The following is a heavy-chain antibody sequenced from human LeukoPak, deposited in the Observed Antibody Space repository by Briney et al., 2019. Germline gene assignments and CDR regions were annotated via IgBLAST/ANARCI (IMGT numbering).Heavy chain of an antibody. Sequence: PGGSLRLSCAASGFTFSSYWMSWVRQAPGKGLEWVANIKGDGSAKYYVDSVKGRFTITRDNAKSSLFLQMNSLRAEDTAVYYCARSRMVRGVSRYGPWFDYWGQGTLVTVSS. J-gene: IGHJ4*02. V-gene: IGHV3-7*01. CDR2: IKGDGSAK. D-gene: IGHD3-10*01. CDR3: ARSRMVRGVSRYGPWFDY. CDR1: GFTFSSYW.